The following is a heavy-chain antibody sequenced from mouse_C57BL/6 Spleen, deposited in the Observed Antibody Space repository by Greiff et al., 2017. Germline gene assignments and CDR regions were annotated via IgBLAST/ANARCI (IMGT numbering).Heavy chain of an antibody. D-gene: IGHD3-2*02. Sequence: QVQLQHSGPELVKPGASVKISCKASGYTFTDYYINWVKQRPGQGLEWIGWIFPGSGSTYYNEKFKGKATLTVDKSSSTAYMLLSRLTAEDSAVYFCARGTAQATWFAYWGQGTLVTVSA. CDR1: GYTFTDYY. CDR2: IFPGSGST. J-gene: IGHJ3*01. CDR3: ARGTAQATWFAY. V-gene: IGHV1-75*01.